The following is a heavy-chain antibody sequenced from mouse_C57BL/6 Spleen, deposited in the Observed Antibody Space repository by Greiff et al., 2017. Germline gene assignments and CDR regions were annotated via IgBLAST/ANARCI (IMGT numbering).Heavy chain of an antibody. V-gene: IGHV1-64*01. J-gene: IGHJ4*01. Sequence: QVHVKQPGAELVKPGASVKLSCKASGYTFTSYWMHWVKQRPGQGLEWIGMIHPNSGSTNYNEKFKSKATLTVDKSSSTAYMQLSSLTSEDSAVYYCARDYMDYWGQGTSVTVSS. D-gene: IGHD2-13*01. CDR3: ARDYMDY. CDR1: GYTFTSYW. CDR2: IHPNSGST.